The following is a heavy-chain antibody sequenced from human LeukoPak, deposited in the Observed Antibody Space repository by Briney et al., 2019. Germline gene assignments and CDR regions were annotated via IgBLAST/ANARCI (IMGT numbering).Heavy chain of an antibody. V-gene: IGHV3-21*01. J-gene: IGHJ4*02. CDR3: AREYCSGGICYSFGDYFDY. D-gene: IGHD2-15*01. CDR2: ISSSSSYI. Sequence: GGSLRLSCAASAFSFSSYSMNWVRQAPGKGLEWVSSISSSSSYIYYADSVKGRFTISRDHAKNSLYLQMNSLRAEDTAVYYCAREYCSGGICYSFGDYFDYWGQGTLVTVSS. CDR1: AFSFSSYS.